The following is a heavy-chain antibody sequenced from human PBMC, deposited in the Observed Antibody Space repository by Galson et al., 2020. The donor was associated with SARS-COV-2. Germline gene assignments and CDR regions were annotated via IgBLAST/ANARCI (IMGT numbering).Heavy chain of an antibody. CDR3: AKDSSAAYGACAHFDD. Sequence: HAGGSLRLSCVGSGFNIGTSGLHWVRQPPGKGLEWVAVISFDESSKNYGDSVRGRFAISRDNSKNTLYLQMNSLRGEDTAIYDCAKDSSAAYGACAHFDDWGQGTLVTVSS. V-gene: IGHV3-30*18. J-gene: IGHJ4*02. D-gene: IGHD4-17*01. CDR2: ISFDESSK. CDR1: GFNIGTSG.